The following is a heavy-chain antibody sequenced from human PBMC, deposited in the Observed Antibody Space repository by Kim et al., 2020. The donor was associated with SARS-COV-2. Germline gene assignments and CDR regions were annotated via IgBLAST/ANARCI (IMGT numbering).Heavy chain of an antibody. Sequence: GGSLRLSCAASGFTFSSYWMHWVRQAPGKGMVWVSRINSDGSNTSYADSVKGRFTISRDNAKNTLYLQMNSLRAEDTAVYYCARVDSPTVTRAFDIWGQGTMVTVSS. D-gene: IGHD4-17*01. CDR2: INSDGSNT. CDR3: ARVDSPTVTRAFDI. J-gene: IGHJ3*02. V-gene: IGHV3-74*01. CDR1: GFTFSSYW.